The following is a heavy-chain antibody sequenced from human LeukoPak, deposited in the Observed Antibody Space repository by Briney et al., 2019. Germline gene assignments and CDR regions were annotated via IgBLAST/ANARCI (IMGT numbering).Heavy chain of an antibody. V-gene: IGHV1-46*01. CDR1: GYTFTSYY. J-gene: IGHJ6*02. CDR3: ARGTVTTYLFYYYYYGMDV. Sequence: ASVKVSCKASGYTFTSYYMHWVRQAPGQGLAWMGIINPSGGSTSYAQKFQGRVTMTRDTSTSTVYMELSSLRSEDTAVYYCARGTVTTYLFYYYYYGMDVWGQGTTVTVSS. CDR2: INPSGGST. D-gene: IGHD4-17*01.